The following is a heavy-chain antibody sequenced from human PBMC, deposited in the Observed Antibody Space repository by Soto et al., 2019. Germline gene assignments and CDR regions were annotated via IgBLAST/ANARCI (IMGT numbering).Heavy chain of an antibody. CDR1: GFIFTGYA. CDR3: VTRGFSHGYTFDY. CDR2: ISGRGDET. D-gene: IGHD5-18*01. V-gene: IGHV3-23*01. J-gene: IGHJ4*02. Sequence: GGSLRLSCAVSGFIFTGYAMGWVRQAPGKGLEWVSLISGRGDETSYADSVKGRFTISRDNSKNTLYLQMNSLRVDDTALYSCVTRGFSHGYTFDYWGQRTLVTVSS.